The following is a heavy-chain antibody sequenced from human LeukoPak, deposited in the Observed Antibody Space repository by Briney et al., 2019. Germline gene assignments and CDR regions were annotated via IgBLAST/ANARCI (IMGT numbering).Heavy chain of an antibody. CDR1: GGSISSGDYY. Sequence: SETLSLTCTVSGGSISSGDYYWRWIRQPPGKGLEWIGYMYYSWSTYYNPSLKRRVTISLDPSKNQFSLKLSSVTAGETAVYYCARPYYYDSRIDSWGQGTLVTVSS. J-gene: IGHJ5*01. CDR3: ARPYYYDSRIDS. CDR2: MYYSWST. D-gene: IGHD3-22*01. V-gene: IGHV4-30-4*01.